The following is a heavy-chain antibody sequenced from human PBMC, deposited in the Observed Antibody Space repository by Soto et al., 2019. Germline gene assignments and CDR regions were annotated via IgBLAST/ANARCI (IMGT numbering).Heavy chain of an antibody. D-gene: IGHD5-12*01. J-gene: IGHJ4*02. CDR1: GGSISSNNW. CDR3: AAGGGLPRYY. CDR2: IYHTGST. Sequence: PSETLSLTCAVSGGSISSNNWWTWVRQPPGKRLEWIGEIYHTGSTNYTPSLKSRVTISVDRSKNQFSLKLSSVTAADTAVYYCAAGGGLPRYYWGQGTLVTVSS. V-gene: IGHV4-4*02.